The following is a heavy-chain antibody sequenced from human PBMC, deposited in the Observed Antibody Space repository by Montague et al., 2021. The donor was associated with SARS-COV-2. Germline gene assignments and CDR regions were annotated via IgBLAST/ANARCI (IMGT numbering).Heavy chain of an antibody. CDR3: ARGDSSGSGY. D-gene: IGHD6-6*01. V-gene: IGHV3-74*03. CDR1: GFSFNANW. Sequence: SLRLSCAASGFSFNANWMHWVRQAPGKGLVWVSGITGDGRNIEYADSVKGRFTISRDNAKGTLYLQMDSLRVEDTALYYCARGDSSGSGYWGQGTLVTVSS. J-gene: IGHJ4*02. CDR2: ITGDGRNI.